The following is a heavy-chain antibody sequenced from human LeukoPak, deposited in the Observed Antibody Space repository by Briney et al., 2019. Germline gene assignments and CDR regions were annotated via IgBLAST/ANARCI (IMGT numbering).Heavy chain of an antibody. J-gene: IGHJ4*02. CDR1: GGTFSSYA. D-gene: IGHD5-18*01. Sequence: GASVKVSCKASGGTFSSYAISWVRQAPGQGLEWMGGIIPIFGTANYAQKFQGRVTITTDESTSTAYMELSSLRSEDKAVYYCAGGRYSDTAMDPVFDYWGQGTLVTVSS. V-gene: IGHV1-69*05. CDR3: AGGRYSDTAMDPVFDY. CDR2: IIPIFGTA.